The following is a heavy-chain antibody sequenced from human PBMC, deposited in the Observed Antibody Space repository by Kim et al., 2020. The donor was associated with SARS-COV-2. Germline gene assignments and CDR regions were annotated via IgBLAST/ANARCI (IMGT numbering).Heavy chain of an antibody. Sequence: GGSLRLSCAASGFTFSSYAMHWVRQAPGKGLEWVAVISYDGSNKYYADSVKGRFTISRDNSKNTLYLQMNSLRAEDTAVYYCARESCALWFGELCLSGWFDPWGQGTLVTVSS. J-gene: IGHJ5*02. CDR3: ARESCALWFGELCLSGWFDP. CDR2: ISYDGSNK. V-gene: IGHV3-30*04. D-gene: IGHD3-10*01. CDR1: GFTFSSYA.